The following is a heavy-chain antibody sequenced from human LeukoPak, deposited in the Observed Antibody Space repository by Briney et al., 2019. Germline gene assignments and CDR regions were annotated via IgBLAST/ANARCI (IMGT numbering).Heavy chain of an antibody. CDR3: ARVTVTYYYVSSGHVRFDP. CDR1: GGSISSYY. J-gene: IGHJ5*02. V-gene: IGHV4-59*01. D-gene: IGHD3-22*01. CDR2: IYYSRST. Sequence: SETLSLTCTVSGGSISSYYWSWIRQPPGKGLEWIGYIYYSRSTNYNPSLKSRATISVDTSKNQFSLKLSSVTAADTAVYYCARVTVTYYYVSSGHVRFDPWGQGTLVTVSS.